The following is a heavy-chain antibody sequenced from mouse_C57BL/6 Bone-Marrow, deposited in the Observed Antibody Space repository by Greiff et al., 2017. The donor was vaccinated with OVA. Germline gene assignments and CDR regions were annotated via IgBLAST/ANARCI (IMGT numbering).Heavy chain of an antibody. D-gene: IGHD1-1*02. Sequence: QVQLQQPGAELVKPGASVKLSCKASGYTFTSYWMHWVKQRPGQGLAWIGMIHPNSGSTNYNEKFKSKATLTVDKSSSTAYMQLSSLTSEDSAVDYCARGGWGGGFAYWGQGTLVTVSA. CDR1: GYTFTSYW. CDR2: IHPNSGST. J-gene: IGHJ3*01. CDR3: ARGGWGGGFAY. V-gene: IGHV1-64*01.